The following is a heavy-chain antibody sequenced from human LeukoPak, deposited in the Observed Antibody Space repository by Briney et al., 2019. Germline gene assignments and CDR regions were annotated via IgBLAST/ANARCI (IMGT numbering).Heavy chain of an antibody. Sequence: KPSETLSLTCTVSGCSISSGSYYWSWIRPPAGKALVWFGRIYTSGSTNYNPSLKSRVTISVDTSKNQFSLKLSSVTAAGTAVYYCARGGRGYSYFMDVWGKGTTVTVSS. CDR3: ARGGRGYSYFMDV. CDR1: GCSISSGSYY. V-gene: IGHV4-61*02. D-gene: IGHD5-18*01. CDR2: IYTSGST. J-gene: IGHJ6*04.